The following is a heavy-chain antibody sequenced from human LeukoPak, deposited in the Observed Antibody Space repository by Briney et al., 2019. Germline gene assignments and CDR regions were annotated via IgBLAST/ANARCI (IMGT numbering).Heavy chain of an antibody. D-gene: IGHD3-22*01. CDR2: ISSSSTTI. CDR3: ARWQYDSSGYYYFDY. CDR1: GFTFSGYS. Sequence: GGSLRLSCAASGFTFSGYSMNWVRQAPGKGLEWVSYISSSSTTIYYADSVKGRFTISRDNAKNSLYLQMNSLRAEDTAVYYCARWQYDSSGYYYFDYWGQGTLVTVSS. J-gene: IGHJ4*02. V-gene: IGHV3-48*01.